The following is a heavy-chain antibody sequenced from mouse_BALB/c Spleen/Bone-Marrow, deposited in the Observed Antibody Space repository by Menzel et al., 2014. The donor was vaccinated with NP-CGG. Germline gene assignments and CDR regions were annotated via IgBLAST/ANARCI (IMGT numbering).Heavy chain of an antibody. J-gene: IGHJ2*01. CDR3: ARGIYYGGYFDY. CDR1: GYSFTGYY. D-gene: IGHD1-1*01. V-gene: IGHV1-31*01. CDR2: INPYNGAT. Sequence: VQLQQPGPELVKPGASVKISCKASGYSFTGYYMHWVKQSHVKSLEWIGRINPYNGATSYNQNFKDKASLTVDKSSSTASMELHSLTSEDSAVYYCARGIYYGGYFDYWGQGTTLTVSS.